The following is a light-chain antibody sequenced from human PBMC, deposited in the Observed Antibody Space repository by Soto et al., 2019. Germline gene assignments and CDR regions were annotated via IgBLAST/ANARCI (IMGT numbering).Light chain of an antibody. CDR1: SSDIRDYYY. Sequence: QSALTQPASVSGSPGQSITISCTGTSSDIRDYYYVSWYQQYPGKVPKLVIYDVSHRPSGVSNRFSGSKSGNTASLTISGLQAEDEANYYCSSSTTTTSLLLFGGGTKLTVL. V-gene: IGLV2-14*01. CDR2: DVS. J-gene: IGLJ3*02. CDR3: SSSTTTTSLLL.